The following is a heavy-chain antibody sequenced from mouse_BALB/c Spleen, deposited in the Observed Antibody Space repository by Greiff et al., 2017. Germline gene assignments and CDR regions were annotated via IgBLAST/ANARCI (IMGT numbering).Heavy chain of an antibody. CDR2: ISSGGGST. J-gene: IGHJ4*01. V-gene: IGHV5-12-1*01. Sequence: EVMLVESGGGLVKPGGSLKLSCAASGFAFSSYDMSWVRQTPEKRLEWVAYISSGGGSTYYPDTVKGRFTISRDNAKNTLYLQMSSLKSEDTAMYYCARLITTVVEAMDYWGQGTSVTVSS. CDR1: GFAFSSYD. D-gene: IGHD1-1*01. CDR3: ARLITTVVEAMDY.